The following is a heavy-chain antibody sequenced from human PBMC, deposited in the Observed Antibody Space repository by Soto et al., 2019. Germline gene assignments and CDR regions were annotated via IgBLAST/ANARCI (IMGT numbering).Heavy chain of an antibody. CDR1: SGSISNSNW. Sequence: SETLSLTCAVSSGSISNSNWWSWVRQPPGKGLEWIGEIYHSGSTNYNPSLKSRVTISVDTSKNQFSLKLSSATAADTAVYYCARLRQDDYYYYGMDVWGQGTTVTVSS. J-gene: IGHJ6*02. V-gene: IGHV4-4*02. D-gene: IGHD3-3*01. CDR2: IYHSGST. CDR3: ARLRQDDYYYYGMDV.